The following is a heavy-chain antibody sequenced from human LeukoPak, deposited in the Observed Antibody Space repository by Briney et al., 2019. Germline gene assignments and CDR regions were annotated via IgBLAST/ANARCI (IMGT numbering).Heavy chain of an antibody. CDR2: ISGSGGST. J-gene: IGHJ3*02. CDR3: ARVNRFQPVVVTAIDVFDI. CDR1: GFTFSSYA. Sequence: SGGSLRLSCAASGFTFSSYAMSWVRQAPGKGLEWVSGISGSGGSTYYADSVKGRFTISRDNSKNTLYLQMNSLRAEDTALYHCARVNRFQPVVVTAIDVFDIWGQGTMVTVSS. D-gene: IGHD2-21*02. V-gene: IGHV3-23*01.